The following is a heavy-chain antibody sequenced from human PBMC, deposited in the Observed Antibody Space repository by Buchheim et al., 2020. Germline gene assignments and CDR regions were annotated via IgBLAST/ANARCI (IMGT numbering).Heavy chain of an antibody. CDR1: GGTFSSYA. J-gene: IGHJ5*02. CDR2: IIPILGIA. CDR3: ARDESVVPAAMGWFDP. V-gene: IGHV1-69*04. Sequence: QVQLVQSGAEVKKPGSSVKVSCKASGGTFSSYAISWVRQAPGQGLEWMGRIIPILGIANYAQKFQGRVTITAEKSTSTAYMELSSLRSEDTAVYYCARDESVVPAAMGWFDPWGQGTL. D-gene: IGHD2-2*01.